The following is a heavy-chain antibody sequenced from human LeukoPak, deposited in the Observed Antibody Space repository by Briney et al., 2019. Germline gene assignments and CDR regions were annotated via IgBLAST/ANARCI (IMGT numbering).Heavy chain of an antibody. J-gene: IGHJ4*02. Sequence: PSETLSLTCTVSGVSISSSNSYWGWIRQPPGKGLEWIGSIYYSGNTYYNASLKSQVSISIDTSKNQFSLRLTSVTAADTAVYYCARQTGSGLFILPGGQGTLVTVSP. CDR3: ARQTGSGLFILP. CDR1: GVSISSSNSY. CDR2: IYYSGNT. V-gene: IGHV4-39*01. D-gene: IGHD3/OR15-3a*01.